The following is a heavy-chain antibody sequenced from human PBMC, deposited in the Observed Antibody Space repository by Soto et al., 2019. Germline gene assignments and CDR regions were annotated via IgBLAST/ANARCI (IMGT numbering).Heavy chain of an antibody. CDR3: AREIIPLTTDWYIDL. V-gene: IGHV4-30-4*01. D-gene: IGHD4-17*01. Sequence: QVQLQESGPGLVKPSETLSLTCTVSGGSISGGGYYWSWIRQPPGKGLEWIGYTYDSGSTYYNPSLKSRISISVDTYKNQFSLRLTSVTAVDTAVYYCAREIIPLTTDWYIDLWGRGTLVTVSS. J-gene: IGHJ2*01. CDR1: GGSISGGGYY. CDR2: TYDSGST.